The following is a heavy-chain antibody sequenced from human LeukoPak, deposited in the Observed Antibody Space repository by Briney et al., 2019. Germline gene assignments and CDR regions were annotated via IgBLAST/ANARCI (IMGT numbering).Heavy chain of an antibody. Sequence: GGSLRLSCAASGFSLSENWMHWVRQAPGQGLVWVSRIDEFGRATFYADSVKGRFTISRDDATNTVYLQMNSLRADDTAIYFYTRDLVLGSGSYGHWGQGTLVTVSA. CDR3: TRDLVLGSGSYGH. CDR1: GFSLSENW. CDR2: IDEFGRAT. V-gene: IGHV3-74*01. J-gene: IGHJ1*01. D-gene: IGHD3-10*01.